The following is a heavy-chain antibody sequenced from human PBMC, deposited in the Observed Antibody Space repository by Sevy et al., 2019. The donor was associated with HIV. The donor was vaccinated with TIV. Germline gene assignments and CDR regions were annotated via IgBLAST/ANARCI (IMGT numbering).Heavy chain of an antibody. D-gene: IGHD2-8*01. V-gene: IGHV3-23*01. Sequence: GGSLRLSCAASGFTFTNYGMHWVRQAPGKGLEWVSGISNSGANTYHADSVRGRFTVSRDNSKNTVYLQLNSLRAEDTAIYYCAREGCTKPHDYWGQGTLVTVSS. CDR2: ISNSGANT. CDR1: GFTFTNYG. CDR3: AREGCTKPHDY. J-gene: IGHJ4*02.